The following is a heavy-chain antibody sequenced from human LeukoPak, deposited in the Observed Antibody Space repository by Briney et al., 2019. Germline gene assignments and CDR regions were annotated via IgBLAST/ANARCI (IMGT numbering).Heavy chain of an antibody. Sequence: SETLSLTCTVSGYSISSGYYWSWIRQPPGKGLEWIGYIYYSGSTSYNPSLKSRVTISVDTSKNQFSLKLSSVTAADTAVYYCARGPRYDILTGYYNGAFDIWGQGTMVTVSS. J-gene: IGHJ3*02. CDR1: GYSISSGYY. V-gene: IGHV4-61*01. CDR2: IYYSGST. D-gene: IGHD3-9*01. CDR3: ARGPRYDILTGYYNGAFDI.